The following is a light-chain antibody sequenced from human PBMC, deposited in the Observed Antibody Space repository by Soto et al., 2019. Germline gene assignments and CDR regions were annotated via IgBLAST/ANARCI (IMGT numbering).Light chain of an antibody. V-gene: IGLV2-8*01. Sequence: QSVLTQPPSASGSPGQSVTISCTGTTSDIGAYNYVSWYQQRPGKAPKLIIYEASKRPAGVSDRFSGFKSGSTASLTISGLQADDEAEYYCCSFEGRTPLVVFGGGTQLTVL. CDR3: CSFEGRTPLVV. CDR1: TSDIGAYNY. CDR2: EAS. J-gene: IGLJ2*01.